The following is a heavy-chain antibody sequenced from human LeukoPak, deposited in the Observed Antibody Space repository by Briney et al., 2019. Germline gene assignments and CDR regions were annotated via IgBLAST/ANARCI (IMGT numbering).Heavy chain of an antibody. D-gene: IGHD3-3*01. J-gene: IGHJ3*02. V-gene: IGHV4-59*01. CDR1: GGSISSYY. Sequence: TSETLSLTCTVSGGSISSYYWSWIRQPPGKGLEWIGYIYYSGSTNYNPSLKSRVTISVDTSKNQFSLKLSSVTAADTAVYYCARVVHRAYYDFWSGYFVAFDIWGQGTMVTVSS. CDR3: ARVVHRAYYDFWSGYFVAFDI. CDR2: IYYSGST.